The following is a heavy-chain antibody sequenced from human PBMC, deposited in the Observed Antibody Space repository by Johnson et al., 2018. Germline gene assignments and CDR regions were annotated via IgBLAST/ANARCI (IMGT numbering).Heavy chain of an antibody. CDR3: AKDLRGCNSISCYPYKYMDV. D-gene: IGHD2-2*01. Sequence: QVQLVESGGGVVQPGGSLRLSCAASGFTFSSYGMHWVRQAPGKGLEWVAVISYDGSNKYYADSVKGRFTISRDNSKKPLYLQMNSLRAEDTAVYYCAKDLRGCNSISCYPYKYMDVWGKGTTVTVSS. CDR2: ISYDGSNK. J-gene: IGHJ6*03. V-gene: IGHV3-30*18. CDR1: GFTFSSYG.